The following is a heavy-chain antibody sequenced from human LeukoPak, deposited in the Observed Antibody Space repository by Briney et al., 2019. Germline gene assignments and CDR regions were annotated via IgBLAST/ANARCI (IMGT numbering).Heavy chain of an antibody. D-gene: IGHD3-16*01. J-gene: IGHJ5*02. V-gene: IGHV1-46*01. Sequence: GASVKVSCKASGYTFTRYYMHWVRQAPGQGLEWMGIINSSGGTTDYAQKFHGRITVTRDTSTSTVYMELTSLTSEDTAVYYCARDALSYDYSWGSHGHLGIDPWGQGTLVTVSS. CDR1: GYTFTRYY. CDR3: ARDALSYDYSWGSHGHLGIDP. CDR2: INSSGGTT.